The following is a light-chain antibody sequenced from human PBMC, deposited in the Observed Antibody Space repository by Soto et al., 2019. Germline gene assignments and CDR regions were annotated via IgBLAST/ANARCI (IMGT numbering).Light chain of an antibody. Sequence: IVVTQSPATLSVSPGEGATLSCRASQSVSRNLAWYQQTPGQAPRLLIYRASARATGIPARFSGSGSGTEFTLAISSLQSEDFAVYYCQQYNNWPLTFGGGTKVDIK. CDR1: QSVSRN. CDR3: QQYNNWPLT. J-gene: IGKJ4*01. CDR2: RAS. V-gene: IGKV3-15*01.